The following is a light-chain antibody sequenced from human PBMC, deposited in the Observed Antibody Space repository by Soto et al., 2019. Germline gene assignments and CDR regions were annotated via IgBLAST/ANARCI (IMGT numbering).Light chain of an antibody. Sequence: QSVLTQPASVSGSPGQSITISCTGTSSDVGSYNLVSWYQQHPGKAPKLMIYEGSKRPSGVSNRFSASKSGNTASLTISGLQAEDEADYYCCSYAGRSTYVFGGGTKVTVL. J-gene: IGLJ2*01. CDR1: SSDVGSYNL. CDR2: EGS. V-gene: IGLV2-23*01. CDR3: CSYAGRSTYV.